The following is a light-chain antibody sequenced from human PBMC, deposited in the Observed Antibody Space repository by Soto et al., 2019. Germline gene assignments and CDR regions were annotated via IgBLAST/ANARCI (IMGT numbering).Light chain of an antibody. V-gene: IGKV3-15*01. CDR1: QNVGSN. J-gene: IGKJ2*01. CDR2: SAS. CDR3: QQTYNWPYT. Sequence: EIVMTQSPATLSVSPGERATLSCRASQNVGSNVAWYQQKLGQAPRLLIYSASYRVTGTPALFSGSGSGTEFTLTISSLQSEDFAVYYCQQTYNWPYTFGQGTKLEIK.